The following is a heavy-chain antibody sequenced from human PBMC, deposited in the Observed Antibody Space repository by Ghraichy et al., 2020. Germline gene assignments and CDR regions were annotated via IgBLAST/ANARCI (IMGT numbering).Heavy chain of an antibody. CDR1: GDSVSANSVA. CDR3: ARLLAERYVWNYDSAYFDY. CDR2: TYYRSKWYY. J-gene: IGHJ4*02. V-gene: IGHV6-1*01. D-gene: IGHD1-7*01. Sequence: SQTLSLTCAISGDSVSANSVAWNWIRQSPSRGLEWLGKTYYRSKWYYDYAVSVRSRITISPDTSKNQFSLQLDSVTPEDTAVYYCARLLAERYVWNYDSAYFDYWGQGSLVTVSS.